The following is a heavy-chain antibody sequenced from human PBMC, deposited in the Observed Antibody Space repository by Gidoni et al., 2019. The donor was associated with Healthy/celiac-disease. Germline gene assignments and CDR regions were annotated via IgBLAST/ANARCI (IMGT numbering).Heavy chain of an antibody. CDR1: GGSISRGDYY. D-gene: IGHD3-10*01. V-gene: IGHV4-30-4*01. Sequence: QVQLQESGPGLVKPSQTLSLTCTVSGGSISRGDYYWSWIRQPPGKGREWIGYIYYSGSTYYNPSLKSRVTISVDTSKNQFSLKLSSVTAADTAVYYCARAPHSQGVIIPDAFDIWGQGTMVTVSS. CDR3: ARAPHSQGVIIPDAFDI. CDR2: IYYSGST. J-gene: IGHJ3*02.